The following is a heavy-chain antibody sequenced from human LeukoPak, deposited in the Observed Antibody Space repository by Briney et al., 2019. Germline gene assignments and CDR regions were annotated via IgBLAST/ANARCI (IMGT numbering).Heavy chain of an antibody. Sequence: GASVKVSCKASGYTFTGYYMQWVRQAPGQGLEWMGWINPNSGGTNYAQKLQGRVTMTTDTSTSTAYMELRSLRSDDTAVYYCARERQLELRGAFDIWGQGTMVTVSS. CDR3: ARERQLELRGAFDI. CDR2: INPNSGGT. V-gene: IGHV1-2*02. D-gene: IGHD1-7*01. CDR1: GYTFTGYY. J-gene: IGHJ3*02.